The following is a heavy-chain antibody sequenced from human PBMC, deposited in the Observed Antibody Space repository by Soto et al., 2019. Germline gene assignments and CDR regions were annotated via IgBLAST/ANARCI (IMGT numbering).Heavy chain of an antibody. CDR2: IYSGGST. CDR1: GFTVSSNY. D-gene: IGHD1-26*01. J-gene: IGHJ4*02. Sequence: QPGRSLRLSCAASGFTVSSNYMSWVRQAPGKGLEWVSVIYSGGSTYYADSVKGRFTISRDNSKNTLYLQMNSLRAEDTAVYYCARAGYRTIVGATHFDYWGQGTLVTVSS. CDR3: ARAGYRTIVGATHFDY. V-gene: IGHV3-53*01.